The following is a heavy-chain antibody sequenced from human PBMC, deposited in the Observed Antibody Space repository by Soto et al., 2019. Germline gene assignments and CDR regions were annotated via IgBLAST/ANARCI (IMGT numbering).Heavy chain of an antibody. J-gene: IGHJ4*02. Sequence: QVLLQESGPGLVKPSETLSLTCTVSGVSISDSYWAWIRQPAGKGLEWIGRVFTSGSNTYNPTLKSRVTMSVDAAKRQFFLRLNSLSAADTAVYYCAREADGGYLDYWGQGALVAVSS. CDR3: AREADGGYLDY. CDR2: VFTSGSN. D-gene: IGHD6-13*01. CDR1: GVSISDSY. V-gene: IGHV4-4*07.